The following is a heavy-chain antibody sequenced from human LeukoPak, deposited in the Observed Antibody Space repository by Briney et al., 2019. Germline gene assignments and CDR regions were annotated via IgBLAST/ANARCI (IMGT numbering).Heavy chain of an antibody. CDR2: ISYDGSNK. D-gene: IGHD2/OR15-2a*01. CDR1: GFTFSSYG. J-gene: IGHJ4*02. V-gene: IGHV3-30*18. CDR3: AKDQNSHFDY. Sequence: PGRSLRLSCAASGFTFSSYGMHWVRQAPGKGLEWVAVISYDGSNKYYADSVKGRFTISRDNSKNTLYLQVNSLRAEDTAVYYCAKDQNSHFDYWGQGTLVTVSS.